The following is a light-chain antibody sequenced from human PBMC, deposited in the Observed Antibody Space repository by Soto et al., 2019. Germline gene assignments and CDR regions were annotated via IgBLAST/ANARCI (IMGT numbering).Light chain of an antibody. CDR3: QQYNSYSWT. J-gene: IGKJ1*01. CDR1: ESVSKW. CDR2: DAS. V-gene: IGKV1-5*01. Sequence: DIQMTQSPSFLSASVGDKVTITCRATESVSKWLAWYQEKPGNPPRPLIYDASTLESGVPSRFSGSGSGTEITLTISSLQPDDFAIYYCQQYNSYSWTFGLGTTVEMK.